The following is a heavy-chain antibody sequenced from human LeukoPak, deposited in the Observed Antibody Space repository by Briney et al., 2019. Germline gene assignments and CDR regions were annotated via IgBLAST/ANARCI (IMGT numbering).Heavy chain of an antibody. D-gene: IGHD1-26*01. CDR3: AKSMGRGFGATGGNDAFDI. Sequence: GGSLRLSCAASGFTFSSYAMSWVRQAPGKGLEWVSAISGSGGSTYYADSVKGRFTISRDNSKNTLYLQMNSLRAEDTAVYYCAKSMGRGFGATGGNDAFDIWGQGTMVTASS. CDR1: GFTFSSYA. CDR2: ISGSGGST. V-gene: IGHV3-23*01. J-gene: IGHJ3*02.